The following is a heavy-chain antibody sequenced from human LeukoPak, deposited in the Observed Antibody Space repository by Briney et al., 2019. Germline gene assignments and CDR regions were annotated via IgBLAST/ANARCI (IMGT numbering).Heavy chain of an antibody. CDR3: ATHTYYDFWSGYLYYFDY. V-gene: IGHV3-53*01. Sequence: QSGGSLRLSCAASGFTFSSYWMSWVRQAPGKGLEWVSVIYSGGSTYYADSVKGRFTISRDNSKNTLYLQMNSLRAEDTAVYYCATHTYYDFWSGYLYYFDYWGQGTLVTVSS. CDR1: GFTFSSYW. CDR2: IYSGGST. D-gene: IGHD3-3*01. J-gene: IGHJ4*02.